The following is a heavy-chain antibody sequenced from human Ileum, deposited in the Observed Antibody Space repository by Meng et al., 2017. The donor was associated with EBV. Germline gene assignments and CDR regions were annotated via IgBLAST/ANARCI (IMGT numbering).Heavy chain of an antibody. Sequence: LGGAGRGVVQSGRSLRLSCAGSGFTFSGYGMHWVRQAPGKGLEWVAIVSYDGSRQDYTDSVKGRFTISRDNSKNTLYLQMNSLRADDTAIYYCAKVATGGYYFDSWGQGTLVTVSS. CDR1: GFTFSGYG. D-gene: IGHD4-17*01. CDR2: VSYDGSRQ. CDR3: AKVATGGYYFDS. J-gene: IGHJ4*02. V-gene: IGHV3-30*18.